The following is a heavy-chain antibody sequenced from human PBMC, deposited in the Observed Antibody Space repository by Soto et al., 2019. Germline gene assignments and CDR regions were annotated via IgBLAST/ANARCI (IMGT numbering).Heavy chain of an antibody. CDR3: ARVGCTNGVCYVAGWFDP. D-gene: IGHD2-8*01. J-gene: IGHJ5*02. CDR1: GGSISSGDYY. V-gene: IGHV4-30-4*01. Sequence: QVQLQESGPGLVKPSQTLSLTCTVSGGSISSGDYYWSWIRQPPGKGLEWIGYIYYSGSTYYNPSLQSRVTISVDTSKNQFSLKLSSVTAADTAVYYCARVGCTNGVCYVAGWFDPWGQGTLVTVSS. CDR2: IYYSGST.